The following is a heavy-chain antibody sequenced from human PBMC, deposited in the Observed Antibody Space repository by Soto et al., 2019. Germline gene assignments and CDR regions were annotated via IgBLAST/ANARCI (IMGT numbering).Heavy chain of an antibody. V-gene: IGHV4-59*01. CDR3: AKMGSSSWYVWFDP. Sequence: SETLSLTCTVSGGSISSYYGSWIRQPPGKGLEWIGYIYYSGSTNYNPSLKSRVTISVDTSKNQFSLKLSSVTAADTAVYYCAKMGSSSWYVWFDPWGQGTLVTVS. CDR2: IYYSGST. CDR1: GGSISSYY. J-gene: IGHJ5*02. D-gene: IGHD6-13*01.